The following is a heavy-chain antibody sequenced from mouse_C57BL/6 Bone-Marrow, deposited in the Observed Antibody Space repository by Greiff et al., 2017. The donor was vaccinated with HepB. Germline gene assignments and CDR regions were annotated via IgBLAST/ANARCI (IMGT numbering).Heavy chain of an antibody. CDR3: AYTVVPSYAMDY. J-gene: IGHJ4*01. CDR2: IDPNSGGT. D-gene: IGHD1-1*01. CDR1: GYTFTSYW. V-gene: IGHV1-72*01. Sequence: QVQLQQPGAELVKPGASVKLSCKASGYTFTSYWMHWVKQRPGRGLEWIGRIDPNSGGTKYNEKFKSKATLTVDKSSSTAYMQLSSLTSEDAAVYDCAYTVVPSYAMDYWGQGTSVTVSS.